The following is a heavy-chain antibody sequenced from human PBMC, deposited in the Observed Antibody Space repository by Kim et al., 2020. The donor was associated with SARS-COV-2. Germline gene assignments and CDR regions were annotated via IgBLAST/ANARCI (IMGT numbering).Heavy chain of an antibody. V-gene: IGHV4-59*01. D-gene: IGHD3-10*01. CDR2: MHYIGRA. CDR1: GGSLSTDS. CDR3: AIFQHGSVSDFD. Sequence: SETLSLTCTVSGGSLSTDSWSWIRQPPGKGLEWVGYMHYIGRANYSPSSKSRVAISVNPSKNHLSLNLTSLTAADTAKYFCAIFQHGSVSDFD. J-gene: IGHJ3*01.